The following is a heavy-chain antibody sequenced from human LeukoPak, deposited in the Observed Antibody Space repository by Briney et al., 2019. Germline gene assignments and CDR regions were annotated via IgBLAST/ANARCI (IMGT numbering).Heavy chain of an antibody. CDR3: AIGVPVDTAMGTSNYYYYYMDV. Sequence: SETLSLTCAVYGGSFSGYYWSWIRQPPGKGLEWIGEINHSGSTNYNPSLKSRVAISVDTSKNQFSLKLSSVTAADTAVYYCAIGVPVDTAMGTSNYYYYYMDVWGKGTTVTVSS. CDR2: INHSGST. V-gene: IGHV4-34*01. CDR1: GGSFSGYY. D-gene: IGHD5-18*01. J-gene: IGHJ6*03.